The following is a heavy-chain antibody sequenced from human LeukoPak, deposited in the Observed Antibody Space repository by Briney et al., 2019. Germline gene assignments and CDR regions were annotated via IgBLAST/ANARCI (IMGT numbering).Heavy chain of an antibody. CDR3: ARVRSSWQNYFDY. CDR2: INHSGST. V-gene: IGHV4-34*01. CDR1: GGSFSGYY. D-gene: IGHD6-13*01. J-gene: IGHJ4*02. Sequence: SETLSLTCAVYGGSFSGYYWSWIRQPPGKGLEWIGEINHSGSTNYNPSLKSRVTISVDTSKNQFSLKLSSVTAADTAVYYCARVRSSWQNYFDYWGQGTLVTVSS.